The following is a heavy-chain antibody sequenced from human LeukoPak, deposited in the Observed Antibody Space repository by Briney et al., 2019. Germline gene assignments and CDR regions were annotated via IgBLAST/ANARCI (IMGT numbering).Heavy chain of an antibody. CDR1: GYTFTSYA. D-gene: IGHD2-15*01. V-gene: IGHV1-3*01. CDR3: ARHNIIVVVVAATRQRWFDP. Sequence: ASVKVSCKASGYTFTSYAMHWVRQAPGQRLEWMGWINAGNGNTKYSQKFQGRVTITRDTSASTAYMELSSLRSEDTAVYYCARHNIIVVVVAATRQRWFDPWGQGTLVTVSS. CDR2: INAGNGNT. J-gene: IGHJ5*02.